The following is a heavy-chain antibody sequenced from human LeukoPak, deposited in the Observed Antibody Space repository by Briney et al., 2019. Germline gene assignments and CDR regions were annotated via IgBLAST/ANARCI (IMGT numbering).Heavy chain of an antibody. J-gene: IGHJ4*02. D-gene: IGHD1-1*01. Sequence: GGSPRLSCAASGFSFRFYSMNWVRQAPGKGLEWVSSINSGSTYTYYTESVKGRFTVSRDNAKNSLFLQMNSLRAEDTAIYYCARSLTTLTYEGYWGQGTLVTVSS. CDR2: INSGSTYT. CDR1: GFSFRFYS. V-gene: IGHV3-21*01. CDR3: ARSLTTLTYEGY.